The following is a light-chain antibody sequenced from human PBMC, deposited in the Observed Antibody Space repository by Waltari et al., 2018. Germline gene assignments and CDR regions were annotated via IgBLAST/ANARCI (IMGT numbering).Light chain of an antibody. J-gene: IGKJ1*01. V-gene: IGKV3-20*01. CDR1: QGVSRT. Sequence: EIVLTQSPGTLSLSPGERATLSCRASQGVSRTLAWYQQKAGQAPRLLTYDASSRATDIPDRVSGSGAGTDFSLTISRLEPEDFAVYYCQKYGTHPATFGQGTRVEIK. CDR3: QKYGTHPAT. CDR2: DAS.